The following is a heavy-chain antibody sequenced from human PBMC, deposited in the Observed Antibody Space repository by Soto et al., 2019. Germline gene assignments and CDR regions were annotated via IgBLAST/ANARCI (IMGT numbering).Heavy chain of an antibody. V-gene: IGHV4-59*08. D-gene: IGHD2-15*01. Sequence: QVQLQESGPGLVKPSETLSLTCTVSGGSISSYYWSWIRQPPGKGLEWIGYIYYSGSTNYNPSLKSRVTISVDTSKNHFSLKLSSVTAADTAVYYCARQGYCSGGSCYQDPYYYGMDVWGQGTTVTVSS. CDR3: ARQGYCSGGSCYQDPYYYGMDV. CDR1: GGSISSYY. CDR2: IYYSGST. J-gene: IGHJ6*02.